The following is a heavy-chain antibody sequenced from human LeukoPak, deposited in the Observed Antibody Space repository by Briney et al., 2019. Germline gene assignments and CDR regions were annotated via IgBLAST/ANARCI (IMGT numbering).Heavy chain of an antibody. D-gene: IGHD6-13*01. CDR3: ARANPEYVAAAGAGNFDY. Sequence: GSLRLSCAASGFTFSSYSMNWVRQAPGKGLEWVSSISSSSSYIYYADSVKGRFTISRDNAKNSLYLQMNSLRAEDTAVYYCARANPEYVAAAGAGNFDYWGQGTLVTVSS. V-gene: IGHV3-21*01. J-gene: IGHJ4*02. CDR2: ISSSSSYI. CDR1: GFTFSSYS.